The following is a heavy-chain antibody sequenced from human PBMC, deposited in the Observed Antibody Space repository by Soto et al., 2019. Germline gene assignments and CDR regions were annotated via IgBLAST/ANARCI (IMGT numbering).Heavy chain of an antibody. CDR1: GFTVSNNY. Sequence: AGGSLRLSCAASGFTVSNNYMTWVRQAPGKGLEWVSAISGSGGSTYYADSVKGRFTISRDNSKNTLYLQMNSLRAEDTAVYYCAKARAQYYDFWSGYPVDYWGQGTLVTVSS. V-gene: IGHV3-23*01. CDR2: ISGSGGST. D-gene: IGHD3-3*01. CDR3: AKARAQYYDFWSGYPVDY. J-gene: IGHJ4*02.